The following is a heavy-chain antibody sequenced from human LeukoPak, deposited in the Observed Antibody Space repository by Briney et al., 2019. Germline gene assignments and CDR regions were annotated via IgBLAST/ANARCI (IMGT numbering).Heavy chain of an antibody. V-gene: IGHV3-74*01. CDR3: ARGRLYYYDGSGLLDY. Sequence: PGGSLRLSCAASGFTFSSYWMHWVRQAPGKGLVWVSRINSDGSSTSYADSVKGRFTISRDNAKNTLYLQMNSLRAEDTAVYYCARGRLYYYDGSGLLDYWGQGTLVTVSS. CDR2: INSDGSST. J-gene: IGHJ4*02. CDR1: GFTFSSYW. D-gene: IGHD3-22*01.